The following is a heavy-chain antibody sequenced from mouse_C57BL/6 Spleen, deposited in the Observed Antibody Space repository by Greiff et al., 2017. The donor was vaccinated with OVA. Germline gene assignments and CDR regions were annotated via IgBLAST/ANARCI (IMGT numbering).Heavy chain of an antibody. D-gene: IGHD2-1*01. Sequence: VQLQQSGPGLVQPSQSLSITCTVSGFSLTSYGVHWVRQSPGKGLEWLGVIWSGGSTDYNAAFIYRLSISKDNSKSQVIFKMNSLQADDTAIYYCARTGNYPFDYWGQGTLVTVSA. J-gene: IGHJ3*01. V-gene: IGHV2-2*01. CDR3: ARTGNYPFDY. CDR1: GFSLTSYG. CDR2: IWSGGST.